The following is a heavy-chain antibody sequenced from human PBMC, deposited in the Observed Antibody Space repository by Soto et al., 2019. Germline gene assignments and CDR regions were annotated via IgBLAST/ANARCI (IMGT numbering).Heavy chain of an antibody. V-gene: IGHV1-69*13. Sequence: SVKVSCKASGGTFSSYAISWVRQAPGQGLEWMGGIIPIFGTANYAQKFQGRVTITADESTSTAYMELSSLRSEDTAVDYCERAPNYYYYYGMDVWGQGTTVTVSS. CDR2: IIPIFGTA. J-gene: IGHJ6*02. CDR3: ERAPNYYYYYGMDV. CDR1: GGTFSSYA.